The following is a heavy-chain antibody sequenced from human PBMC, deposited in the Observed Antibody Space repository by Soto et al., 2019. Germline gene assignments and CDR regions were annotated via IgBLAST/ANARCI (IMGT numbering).Heavy chain of an antibody. CDR3: ARVIPEGEYYVFLWRYYYYMDV. CDR1: GYTFTSYV. V-gene: IGHV1-18*01. CDR2: ISAYNGNT. Sequence: ASVKVSCKASGYTFTSYVISWVRQAPGQGLEWMGWISAYNGNTNYAQKLQGRVTMTTDTSTSTAYMELRSLRSDDTTVYYCARVIPEGEYYVFLWRYYYYMDVWCKGTTLTVSS. J-gene: IGHJ6*03. D-gene: IGHD3-3*01.